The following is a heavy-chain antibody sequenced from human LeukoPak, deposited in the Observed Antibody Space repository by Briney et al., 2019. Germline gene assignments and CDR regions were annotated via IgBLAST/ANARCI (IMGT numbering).Heavy chain of an antibody. J-gene: IGHJ5*02. D-gene: IGHD3-22*01. CDR2: IRYDGSNK. V-gene: IGHV3-33*01. CDR3: ARDLGQYYDTSDNWFDP. CDR1: GFTFSSYG. Sequence: PGRSLRLSCAASGFTFSSYGMHWVRQAPGKGLEWVAFIRYDGSNKYYADSVKGRFTISRDNAKNTLNLQMNSLRAEDTAVYYCARDLGQYYDTSDNWFDPWGQGTLVTVSS.